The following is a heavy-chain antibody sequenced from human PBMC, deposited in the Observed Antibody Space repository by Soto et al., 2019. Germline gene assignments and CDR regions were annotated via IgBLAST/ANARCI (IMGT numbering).Heavy chain of an antibody. CDR2: IYYSGST. CDR1: GGSISSGGYY. Sequence: TLSLTCTVSGGSISSGGYYWSWIRQHPGKGLEWIGYIYYSGSTYYNPSLKSRVTISVDTSKNQFSLKLSSVTATDTAVYYCARAGSSGYFPTMDSWGQGTLVTVSS. CDR3: ARAGSSGYFPTMDS. V-gene: IGHV4-31*03. J-gene: IGHJ4*02. D-gene: IGHD3-22*01.